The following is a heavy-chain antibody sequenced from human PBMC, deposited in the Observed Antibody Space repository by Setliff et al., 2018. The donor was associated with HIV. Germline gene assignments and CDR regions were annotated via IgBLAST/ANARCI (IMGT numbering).Heavy chain of an antibody. Sequence: SETLSLTCTVSGGSISSGSYYWGWIRQPPGKGLEWIGSIYYSGSTYYNPSLQSRVTISVDASKNLFSLRLSSVTASDTAVYYCARQAIFGYYDSSGYLDYWGQGTLVTVSS. CDR1: GGSISSGSYY. D-gene: IGHD3-22*01. V-gene: IGHV4-39*01. CDR3: ARQAIFGYYDSSGYLDY. CDR2: IYYSGST. J-gene: IGHJ4*02.